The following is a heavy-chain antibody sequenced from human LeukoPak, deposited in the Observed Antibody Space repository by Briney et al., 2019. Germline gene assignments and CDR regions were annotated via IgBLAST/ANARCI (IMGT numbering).Heavy chain of an antibody. CDR1: GFTFSNAW. CDR2: IKSKTDGGTT. Sequence: GGSLRLSCAASGFTFSNAWMSWVRQAPGKGLEWVGRIKSKTDGGTTDYAAPVKGRFTISRDDSKNTLYLQMNSLKTEDTAVYYCTTEYCSSTSCETPFDYWGQGTLVTVSS. CDR3: TTEYCSSTSCETPFDY. J-gene: IGHJ4*02. V-gene: IGHV3-15*01. D-gene: IGHD2-2*01.